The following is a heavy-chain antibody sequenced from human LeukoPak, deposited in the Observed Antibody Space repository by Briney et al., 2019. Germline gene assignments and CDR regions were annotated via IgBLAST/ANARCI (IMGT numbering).Heavy chain of an antibody. D-gene: IGHD3-22*01. V-gene: IGHV3-7*03. Sequence: GGSLRLSCAGSGFTFSNYWMSWVRQAPGKGLEWVANINQDGSGKYYVDSVKGRFTISRDNAKNSLYLQMNSLRAEDTALYYCAKGDYYDSSGYNDYWGQGTLVTVSS. CDR2: INQDGSGK. CDR1: GFTFSNYW. CDR3: AKGDYYDSSGYNDY. J-gene: IGHJ4*02.